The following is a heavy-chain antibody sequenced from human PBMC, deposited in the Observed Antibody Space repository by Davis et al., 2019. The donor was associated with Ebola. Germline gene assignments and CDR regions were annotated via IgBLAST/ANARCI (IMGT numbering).Heavy chain of an antibody. CDR3: ASQGSYDFWSGYYFDYYYGMDV. CDR1: GFTFSSYG. D-gene: IGHD3-3*01. V-gene: IGHV3-30*02. Sequence: GESLKISCAASGFTFSSYGMHWVRQAPGKGLEWVAFIRYDGSNKYYADSVKGRFTISRDNSKNTLYLQMNSLRAEDTAVYYCASQGSYDFWSGYYFDYYYGMDVWGQGTTVTVSS. CDR2: IRYDGSNK. J-gene: IGHJ6*02.